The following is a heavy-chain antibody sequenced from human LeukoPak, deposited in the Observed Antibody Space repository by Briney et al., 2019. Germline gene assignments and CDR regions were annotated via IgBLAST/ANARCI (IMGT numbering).Heavy chain of an antibody. CDR3: AMMVGPRFGTYYFDF. CDR1: GFSFSDYA. V-gene: IGHV3-21*01. J-gene: IGHJ4*01. CDR2: ITPKSDYI. Sequence: GGSLRLSCVVSGFSFSDYALEWVRQPPGKGLEWVASITPKSDYIYYTPSVKGRFTISRDNARRSVYLQMNSLRADDTALYYCAMMVGPRFGTYYFDFWGQGVQVTVSS. D-gene: IGHD3-16*01.